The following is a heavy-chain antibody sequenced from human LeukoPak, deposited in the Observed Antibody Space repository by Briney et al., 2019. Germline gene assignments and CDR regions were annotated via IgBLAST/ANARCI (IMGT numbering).Heavy chain of an antibody. CDR2: IYYSGST. J-gene: IGHJ4*02. D-gene: IGHD3-9*01. Sequence: PSETLSLTCTVSGGSISSYYWSWIRQPPGKGLEWIGYIYYSGSTNYNPSLKSRVTISVDTSKNQFSLKLSSVTAADTAVYYCARGDILTGYYSGWYYWGQATLVTVSS. CDR1: GGSISSYY. CDR3: ARGDILTGYYSGWYY. V-gene: IGHV4-59*01.